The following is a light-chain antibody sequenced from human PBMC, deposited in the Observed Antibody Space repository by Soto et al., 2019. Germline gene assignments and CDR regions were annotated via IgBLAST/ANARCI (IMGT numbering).Light chain of an antibody. J-gene: IGKJ4*01. CDR3: MQALQTPVT. CDR1: QSLLHSDGYNY. CDR2: SGS. V-gene: IGKV2-28*01. Sequence: EIVLTQSSLSLPVTPGEPASISCRSSQSLLHSDGYNYLDWYLQKPGQSPQLLIYSGSHRASGVPDRFSGSGSGTDFTLKISRVEAEDVGLYYCMQALQTPVTFGGRTKVEI.